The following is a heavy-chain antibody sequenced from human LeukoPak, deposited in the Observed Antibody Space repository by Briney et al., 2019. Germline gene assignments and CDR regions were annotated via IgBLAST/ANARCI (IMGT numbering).Heavy chain of an antibody. Sequence: GGSLRLSCAASGFTVSSNYMSWVRQAPGKGLEWVSVIYSGGSTYYADSVKGGFTISRDNSKNTLYLQMNSLRAEDTAVYYCARDRTYYDILTHDWYFDLWGRGTLVTVSS. CDR2: IYSGGST. J-gene: IGHJ2*01. CDR1: GFTVSSNY. CDR3: ARDRTYYDILTHDWYFDL. V-gene: IGHV3-66*01. D-gene: IGHD3-9*01.